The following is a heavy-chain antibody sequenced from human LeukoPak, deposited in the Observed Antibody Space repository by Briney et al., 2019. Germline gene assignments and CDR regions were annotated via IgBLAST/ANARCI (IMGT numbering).Heavy chain of an antibody. CDR3: VRTSRSISSDY. D-gene: IGHD3-3*02. J-gene: IGHJ4*02. V-gene: IGHV3-7*01. CDR1: GFIFSNFW. CDR2: IKQDGSVK. Sequence: GGSLRLSCEASGFIFSNFWMSWVRQAPGKGLEWVANIKQDGSVKNYVDSMEGRFIISRDNAKNLLYLQMNSLGAEDTAVYYCVRTSRSISSDYWGQGTQVTVSS.